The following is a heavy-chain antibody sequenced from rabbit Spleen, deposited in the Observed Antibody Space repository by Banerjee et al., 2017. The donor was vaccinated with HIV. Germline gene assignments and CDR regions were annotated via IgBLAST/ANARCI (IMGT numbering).Heavy chain of an antibody. Sequence: QSLEESGGGLVKPGGTLTLTCKASGLDFSGDSYDSYMCWVRQAPGKGLEWIACIDIGSSGFTYFASWAKGRFTISKTSSTTVTLQMTSLTAADTATYFCARDLTGVIGWNFGWWGPGTLVTVS. J-gene: IGHJ6*01. D-gene: IGHD4-1*01. CDR3: ARDLTGVIGWNFGW. CDR1: GLDFSGDSY. V-gene: IGHV1S40*01. CDR2: IDIGSSGFT.